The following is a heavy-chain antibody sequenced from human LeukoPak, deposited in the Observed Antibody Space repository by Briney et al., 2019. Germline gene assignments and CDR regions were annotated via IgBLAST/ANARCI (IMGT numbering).Heavy chain of an antibody. Sequence: SETLSLTCTVSGGSISSHYWSWIRQPPGELLEWNGYIYYSGTTNYNPSLKSRVTISVDTSKNQFSLKLSSVTAADTAVYYCARGRATMVRGAPAGDWFDPWGQGTLVTVSS. D-gene: IGHD3-10*01. J-gene: IGHJ5*02. CDR1: GGSISSHY. CDR3: ARGRATMVRGAPAGDWFDP. CDR2: IYYSGTT. V-gene: IGHV4-59*11.